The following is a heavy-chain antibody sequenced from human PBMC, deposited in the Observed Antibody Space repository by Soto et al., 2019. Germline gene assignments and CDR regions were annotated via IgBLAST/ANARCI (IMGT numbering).Heavy chain of an antibody. Sequence: SETLSLTCTVSGVSISRDDYYWTWIRQPPGKVLEWIGYIYYSGKTIYNPSLESRLTISIDTSKNHFSLKLSSVSAADTAVYYCAGDRSNSPDYYDYWGQGTLVTVSS. V-gene: IGHV4-30-4*01. CDR2: IYYSGKT. CDR3: AGDRSNSPDYYDY. D-gene: IGHD6-6*01. CDR1: GVSISRDDYY. J-gene: IGHJ4*02.